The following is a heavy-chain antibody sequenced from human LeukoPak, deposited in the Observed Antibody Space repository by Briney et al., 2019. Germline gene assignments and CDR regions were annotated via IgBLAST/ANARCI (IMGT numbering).Heavy chain of an antibody. D-gene: IGHD3-22*01. CDR1: GGSISSYY. Sequence: SETLSLTCTVSGGSISSYYWSWIRQPAGKGLEWIGRIYTSGSTNYNPSLKSRVTMSVDTSKNQFTLKLSSVTAADTAVYYCARDRGTYYYDSSGYYDAFDIWGQGTMVTVSS. CDR3: ARDRGTYYYDSSGYYDAFDI. J-gene: IGHJ3*02. CDR2: IYTSGST. V-gene: IGHV4-4*07.